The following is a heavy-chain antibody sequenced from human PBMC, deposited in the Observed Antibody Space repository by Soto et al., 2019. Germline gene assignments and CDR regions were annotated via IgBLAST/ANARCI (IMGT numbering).Heavy chain of an antibody. CDR3: ARRDGRLRYFDR. D-gene: IGHD3-9*01. V-gene: IGHV4-31*03. CDR2: IYYSGST. J-gene: IGHJ4*02. CDR1: GGSISSGGYY. Sequence: SETLSLTCTVSGGSISSGGYYWSWIRQHPGEGLEWIGYIYYSGSTYYNPSLKSRVTISVDTSKNQFSLKLSSVTAADTAVYYCARRDGRLRYFDRWGQGTLVTVSS.